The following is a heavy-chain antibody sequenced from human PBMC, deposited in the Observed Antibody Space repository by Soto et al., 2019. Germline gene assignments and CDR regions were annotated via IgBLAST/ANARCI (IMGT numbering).Heavy chain of an antibody. CDR1: GFTFSSYG. D-gene: IGHD3-22*01. Sequence: SGGSLRLSCAASGFTFSSYGMHWVRQAPGKGLEWVAVIWYDGSNKYYADSVKGRFTISRDNSKNTLYLQMNSLRAEDTAVYYCARDYDRYYYDSSGYDNWFDPWGQGTLVTVSS. CDR2: IWYDGSNK. J-gene: IGHJ5*02. V-gene: IGHV3-33*01. CDR3: ARDYDRYYYDSSGYDNWFDP.